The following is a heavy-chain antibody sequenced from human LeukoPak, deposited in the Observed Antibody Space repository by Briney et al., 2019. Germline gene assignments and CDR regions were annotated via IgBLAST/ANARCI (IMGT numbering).Heavy chain of an antibody. J-gene: IGHJ4*02. V-gene: IGHV3-23*01. Sequence: GGSLRLSCAASGFTFSSYAMTWVRQAPGKGLEWVSSISGSDGSTYYADSVKGRFTISRDNSKNTLYLQMNSLRAEDTALYYCAKGVLYSSSWPFDYWGQGTLVTVSS. CDR2: ISGSDGST. CDR1: GFTFSSYA. CDR3: AKGVLYSSSWPFDY. D-gene: IGHD6-13*01.